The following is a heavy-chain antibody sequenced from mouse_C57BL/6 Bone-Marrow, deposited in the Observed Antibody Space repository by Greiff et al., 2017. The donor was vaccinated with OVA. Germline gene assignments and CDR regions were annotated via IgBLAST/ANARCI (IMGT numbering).Heavy chain of an antibody. Sequence: QVQLQQPGAELVKPGASVKLSCKASGYTFTSYWMHWVKQRPGQGLEWIGMIHPNSGSTNYNEKFKSKATLTVDTSSSTAYMQLSSLTSEDSAVYYCARRGHDYGLFAYWGQGTLVTVSA. J-gene: IGHJ3*01. V-gene: IGHV1-64*01. CDR3: ARRGHDYGLFAY. D-gene: IGHD2-4*01. CDR1: GYTFTSYW. CDR2: IHPNSGST.